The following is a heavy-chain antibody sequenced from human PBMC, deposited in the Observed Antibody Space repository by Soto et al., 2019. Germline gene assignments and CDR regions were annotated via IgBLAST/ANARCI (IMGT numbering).Heavy chain of an antibody. V-gene: IGHV3-66*01. CDR2: IYRDGSS. J-gene: IGHJ5*02. CDR3: AKIYGSENYYGFDP. D-gene: IGHD3-10*01. CDR1: GFSISTNY. Sequence: GGSLRLSCAVSGFSISTNYMGWVRQPPGKGLEWVSVIYRDGSSCYDDSVRGRFSLSRDNSRNTLYLQMESLRAEDTAVYYCAKIYGSENYYGFDPWGQGTLVTVSS.